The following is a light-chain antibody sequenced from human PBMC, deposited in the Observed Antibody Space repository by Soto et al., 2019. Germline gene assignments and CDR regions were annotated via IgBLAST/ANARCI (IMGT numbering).Light chain of an antibody. CDR1: QSVSSSY. CDR2: GAS. CDR3: QQYCSSPRWT. Sequence: EIVLTQSPGTLSLSPGERATLSCRASQSVSSSYLAWYQQKPGQAPRLLIYGASSRATGIPDRFSGSGSGTAFIFTISRLEPEDFAVYYCQQYCSSPRWTFGQGTKVEIK. V-gene: IGKV3-20*01. J-gene: IGKJ1*01.